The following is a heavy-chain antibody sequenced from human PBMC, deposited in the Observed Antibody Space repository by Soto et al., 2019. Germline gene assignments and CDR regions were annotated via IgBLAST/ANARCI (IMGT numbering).Heavy chain of an antibody. CDR2: INWNGGSI. CDR3: ARVMITFGGVIEGAFDI. CDR1: GFTFDDYG. Sequence: EVQLVESGGGVVRPGGSLRLSCAASGFTFDDYGMSWVRQAPGKGLEWVSGINWNGGSIGYADSVKGRFTISRDNAKNSLYLQMNSLRAEDTALYHCARVMITFGGVIEGAFDIWGQGTMVTVSS. V-gene: IGHV3-20*01. D-gene: IGHD3-16*01. J-gene: IGHJ3*02.